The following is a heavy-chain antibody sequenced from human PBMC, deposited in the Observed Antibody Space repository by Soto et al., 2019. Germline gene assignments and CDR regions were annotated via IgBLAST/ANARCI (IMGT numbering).Heavy chain of an antibody. CDR1: GFNLNNFE. Sequence: EAQLEESGVGLVQPGGSLRLSCAASGFNLNNFEGKWVRQAPGKGLEWIAYLSTSGGTIYYADSVKGRFIISRDNANYSLSLHMNSLRGEDTAVYYCARARRMLTAAAISYGMEVWGQGTTVTVTS. D-gene: IGHD2-2*01. CDR2: LSTSGGTI. CDR3: ARARRMLTAAAISYGMEV. J-gene: IGHJ6*02. V-gene: IGHV3-48*03.